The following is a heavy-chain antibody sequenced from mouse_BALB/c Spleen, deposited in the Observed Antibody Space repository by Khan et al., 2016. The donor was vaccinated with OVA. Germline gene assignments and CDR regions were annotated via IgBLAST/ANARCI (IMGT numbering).Heavy chain of an antibody. CDR3: ARHGGYGNYDAMDY. Sequence: VQLVESGAGLVKPGASVKLSCKASGYNFIDYIIQWVKQRSGQGLEWIGWFDPGSGSIKYNEKIKDKATLTADKSSSTVYMELSRLTSEDSAVYFCARHGGYGNYDAMDYWGQGTSVTVSS. CDR2: FDPGSGSI. D-gene: IGHD2-1*01. V-gene: IGHV1-62-2*01. CDR1: GYNFIDYI. J-gene: IGHJ4*01.